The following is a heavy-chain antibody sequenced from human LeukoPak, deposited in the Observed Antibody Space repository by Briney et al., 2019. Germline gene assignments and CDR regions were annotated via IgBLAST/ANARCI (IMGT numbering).Heavy chain of an antibody. Sequence: PGGSLRLSCAASGITFSRFWMSWVRQALGKGLQWVANINQDGSEKHYVDSVKGRFTISRDNAENSLYLQMNSLRAEDTAVYYCASGGHLDYWGQGALVTVAS. CDR1: GITFSRFW. D-gene: IGHD3-16*01. V-gene: IGHV3-7*03. CDR3: ASGGHLDY. J-gene: IGHJ4*02. CDR2: INQDGSEK.